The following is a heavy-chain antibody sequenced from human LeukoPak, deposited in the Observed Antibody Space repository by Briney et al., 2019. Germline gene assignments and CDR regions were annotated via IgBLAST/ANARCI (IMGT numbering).Heavy chain of an antibody. V-gene: IGHV4-61*05. J-gene: IGHJ4*02. CDR3: ARHGSSGWYYFDY. CDR1: SGSISGSSYY. CDR2: IYYSGST. D-gene: IGHD6-19*01. Sequence: SETLSLTCTVSSGSISGSSYYWSWIRQPPGKGLEWIGSIYYSGSTNQNPSLKSRVTISVDTSKNQFSLKLSSVTAADTAVYYCARHGSSGWYYFDYWGQGTLVTVSS.